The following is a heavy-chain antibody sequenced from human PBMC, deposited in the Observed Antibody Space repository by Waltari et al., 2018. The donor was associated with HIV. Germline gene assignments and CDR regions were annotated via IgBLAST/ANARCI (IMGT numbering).Heavy chain of an antibody. CDR1: GFAVRSNY. D-gene: IGHD3-3*01. V-gene: IGHV3-66*01. J-gene: IGHJ4*02. CDR2: IISDGAI. Sequence: DVKLVESGGGLVPPGGSLRLSCSDSGFAVRSNYMSWVRQAPGKGHEWVSVIISDGAIDYTDSVKGRFIVSRDTSKKVVYLQMNSLVVDDTAVYFCARDRGGNFWSAHRPAFLDYWGQGTLVSVSS. CDR3: ARDRGGNFWSAHRPAFLDY.